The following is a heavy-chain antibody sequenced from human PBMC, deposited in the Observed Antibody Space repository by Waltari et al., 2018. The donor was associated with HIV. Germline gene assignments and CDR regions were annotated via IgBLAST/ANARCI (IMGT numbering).Heavy chain of an antibody. CDR3: ARGGDGYNLAHAFDI. D-gene: IGHD5-12*01. CDR1: GGSVRSNTYY. Sequence: QVQLQESGPGLVKPSETLSLTCTVSGGSVRSNTYYCSWIRQPPGNGLEWFGYIYHSATTNYNPSLKSRVTISVDTSKNQFSLRLTSVTAADTAVYYCARGGDGYNLAHAFDIWGQGTMVTVSS. J-gene: IGHJ3*02. V-gene: IGHV4-61*01. CDR2: IYHSATT.